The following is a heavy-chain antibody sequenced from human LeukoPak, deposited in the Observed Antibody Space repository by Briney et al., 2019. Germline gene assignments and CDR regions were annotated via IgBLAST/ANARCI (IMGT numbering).Heavy chain of an antibody. CDR2: IIPIFGTA. V-gene: IGHV1-69*06. J-gene: IGHJ5*02. Sequence: ASVKVSCKASGGTFSSYAISWVRQAPGQGLEWMGGIIPIFGTANYAQKFQGRVTITADKSTSTAYMELRSLRSDDTAVYYCARVLSSSWYYFWFDPWGQGTLVTVSS. CDR1: GGTFSSYA. D-gene: IGHD6-13*01. CDR3: ARVLSSSWYYFWFDP.